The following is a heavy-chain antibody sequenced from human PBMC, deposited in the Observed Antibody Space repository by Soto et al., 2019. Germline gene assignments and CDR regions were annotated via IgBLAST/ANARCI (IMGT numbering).Heavy chain of an antibody. Sequence: QVQLVESGGDVVQPGRSLRLSCAASEFTFSTYVMHWVRQAPGKGLQWVAVISSDGYTKYYADSVKGRFTISRDNSNNTLYLQMKSLRAEDTAVYYCARGYYDISSGFSYWFFDLWGPGTLVPVSS. CDR1: EFTFSTYV. CDR2: ISSDGYTK. D-gene: IGHD3-3*01. V-gene: IGHV3-30-3*01. J-gene: IGHJ2*01. CDR3: ARGYYDISSGFSYWFFDL.